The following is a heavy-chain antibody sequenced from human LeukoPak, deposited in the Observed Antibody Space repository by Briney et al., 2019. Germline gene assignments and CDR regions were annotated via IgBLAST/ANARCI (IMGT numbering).Heavy chain of an antibody. CDR3: ARIGDPRDYYGMDV. J-gene: IGHJ6*02. D-gene: IGHD4-17*01. Sequence: SETLSLTCTVSGGSISSSTYYWGWIRQPPGKGLEWIGSIYYTGSTYYTPSLKSRVTISVDTSKNQFSLRLSSVTAADTAVYYCARIGDPRDYYGMDVWGQGTTVIVSS. V-gene: IGHV4-39*01. CDR1: GGSISSSTYY. CDR2: IYYTGST.